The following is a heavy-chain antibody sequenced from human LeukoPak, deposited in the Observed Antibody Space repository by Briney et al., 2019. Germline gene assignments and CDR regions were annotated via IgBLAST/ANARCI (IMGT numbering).Heavy chain of an antibody. Sequence: ASVKVSCKASGYTFTSYAMHWVRQAPGQRLEWMGWINAGNGNTKYSQKFQGRVTITRDTSASTAYMELSSLRSEDMAVYYCARDQWLRFNPTLHTMDYYYGMDVWGQGTTVTVSS. CDR3: ARDQWLRFNPTLHTMDYYYGMDV. J-gene: IGHJ6*02. D-gene: IGHD5-12*01. CDR2: INAGNGNT. V-gene: IGHV1-3*01. CDR1: GYTFTSYA.